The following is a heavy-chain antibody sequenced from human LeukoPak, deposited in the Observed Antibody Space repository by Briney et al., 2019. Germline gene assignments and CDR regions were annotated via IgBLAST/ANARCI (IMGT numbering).Heavy chain of an antibody. J-gene: IGHJ5*02. V-gene: IGHV4-4*07. Sequence: SETLSLTCSVSGGSISSDYWSWIRQPAGKGLEWIGRIYVSGRTNYDPSLKSRVIMTADTSKNQFSLKLASVTAADTAVYYRARGGVPLEYSSSGWFDPWGQGTLVTVSS. CDR3: ARGGVPLEYSSSGWFDP. CDR2: IYVSGRT. CDR1: GGSISSDY. D-gene: IGHD6-6*01.